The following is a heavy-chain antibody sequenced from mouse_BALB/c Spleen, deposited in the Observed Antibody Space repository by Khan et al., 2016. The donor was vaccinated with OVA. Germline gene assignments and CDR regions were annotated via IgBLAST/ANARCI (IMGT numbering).Heavy chain of an antibody. V-gene: IGHV2-9-2*01. CDR2: IWTGGGK. CDR1: GFSLTSYD. Sequence: QVQLKESGPGLVAPSQSLSITCTVSGFSLTSYDISWIRQPPGKGLEWLGVIWTGGGKNYNSAFMSRLSISKDNSKSQVFLKMNSLQNDDTAMYYCVRRGNYYGSFYWYFDVWGAGTTVTVSS. D-gene: IGHD1-1*01. CDR3: VRRGNYYGSFYWYFDV. J-gene: IGHJ1*01.